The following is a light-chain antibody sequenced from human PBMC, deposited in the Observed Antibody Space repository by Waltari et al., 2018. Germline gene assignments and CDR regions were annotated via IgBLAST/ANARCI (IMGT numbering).Light chain of an antibody. J-gene: IGLJ3*02. CDR3: CSFTSSSTWV. Sequence: QSALTQPAYVSGSPGQSITISCTGTTSDLGGYNYVSWYQQHPGKAPKLIIFDVSSRPSGVSNRFSGSRSANTASLIISGLQAEDEADYYCCSFTSSSTWVFGGGTKLTVL. V-gene: IGLV2-14*03. CDR1: TSDLGGYNY. CDR2: DVS.